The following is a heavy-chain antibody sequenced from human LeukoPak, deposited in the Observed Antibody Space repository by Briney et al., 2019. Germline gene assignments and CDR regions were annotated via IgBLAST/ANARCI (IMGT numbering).Heavy chain of an antibody. V-gene: IGHV3-48*01. J-gene: IGHJ4*02. CDR3: ASFGVVRGVIIADDY. D-gene: IGHD3-10*01. CDR2: ISSSSSTI. Sequence: GGSLRLSCAASGFTFSFYSMNWVRQAPGKGLEWVSYISSSSSTIYYADSVKGRFTISRDNAKNSLYLQMNSLRAEDTAVYYCASFGVVRGVIIADDYWGQGTLVTVSS. CDR1: GFTFSFYS.